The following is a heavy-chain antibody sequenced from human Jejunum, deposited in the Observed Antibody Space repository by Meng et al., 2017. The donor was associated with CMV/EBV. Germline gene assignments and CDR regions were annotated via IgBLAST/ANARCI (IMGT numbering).Heavy chain of an antibody. J-gene: IGHJ4*02. CDR3: ARGSIFVSFDS. V-gene: IGHV4-30-4*08. CDR1: GCSIGSGDYY. D-gene: IGHD3-3*01. CDR2: IHDTGST. Sequence: VQLAESGPVWVNPSQTLSLTCSVSGCSIGSGDYYWSWIRQPPGKGLEWIGYIHDTGSTYYNPSLKSRVDISLGTSRNHFSLTLSSVTAEDTAVYFCARGSIFVSFDSWGQGTLVTVSS.